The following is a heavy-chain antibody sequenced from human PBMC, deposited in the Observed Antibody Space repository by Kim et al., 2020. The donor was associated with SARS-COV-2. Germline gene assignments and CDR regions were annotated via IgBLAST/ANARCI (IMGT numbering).Heavy chain of an antibody. J-gene: IGHJ6*02. Sequence: GGSLRLSCAASGFTVSSNYMSWVRQAPGKGLEWVSVIYSGGSTYYADSVKGRFTISRDNSKNTLYLQMNSLRAEDTAVYYCAREDSYVNSGTYGMDVWGQGTTVTVSS. CDR1: GFTVSSNY. CDR2: IYSGGST. D-gene: IGHD5-18*01. V-gene: IGHV3-66*02. CDR3: AREDSYVNSGTYGMDV.